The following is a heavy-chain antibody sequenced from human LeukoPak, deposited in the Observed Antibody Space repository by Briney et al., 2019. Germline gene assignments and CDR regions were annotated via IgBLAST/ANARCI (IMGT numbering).Heavy chain of an antibody. Sequence: SETLSLTCTVSDDSISSISFYWGWIRQPPGKGLEWIGSIYYGGTTYYNPSLESRVAMSLDTSKKQFSLRLRSVTAADTAVYYCVAYTSSLRWFDPWGQGTLVIVSS. CDR1: DDSISSISFY. V-gene: IGHV4-39*07. J-gene: IGHJ5*02. CDR2: IYYGGTT. D-gene: IGHD6-13*01. CDR3: VAYTSSLRWFDP.